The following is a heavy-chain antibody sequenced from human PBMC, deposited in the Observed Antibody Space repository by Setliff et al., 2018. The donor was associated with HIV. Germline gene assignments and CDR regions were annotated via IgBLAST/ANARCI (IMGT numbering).Heavy chain of an antibody. CDR3: ARGYYGSGSYWWFDP. CDR2: INHSGST. Sequence: SETLSLTCAVYGGSFSGYYWSWIRQPPGKGLEWIGEINHSGSTNYNPSLKSRVTISVDTSKNQFSLKLSSVTAADTAVYYCARGYYGSGSYWWFDPWGQGTLVTVSS. D-gene: IGHD3-10*01. J-gene: IGHJ5*02. CDR1: GGSFSGYY. V-gene: IGHV4-34*01.